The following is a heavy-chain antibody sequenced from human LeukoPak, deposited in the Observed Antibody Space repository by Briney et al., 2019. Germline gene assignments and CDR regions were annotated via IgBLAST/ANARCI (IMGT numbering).Heavy chain of an antibody. V-gene: IGHV4-59*08. J-gene: IGHJ4*02. D-gene: IGHD6-19*01. Sequence: SETLPLPCTVSGGSISGYYWSWIRQPPGKGPEGIGYIYYSGSTNYNPSLKRRVTISVDTSKNQFSLNMNSVTAADTAVYYCARLASSGWSHCDYWGQGTLVTVSS. CDR3: ARLASSGWSHCDY. CDR2: IYYSGST. CDR1: GGSISGYY.